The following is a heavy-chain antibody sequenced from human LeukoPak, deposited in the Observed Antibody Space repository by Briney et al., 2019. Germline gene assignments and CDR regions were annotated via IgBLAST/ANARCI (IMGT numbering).Heavy chain of an antibody. CDR1: GGSISSYY. V-gene: IGHV4-59*08. CDR3: APYGSGGGNWFDP. D-gene: IGHD3-10*01. Sequence: SQTLSLTCTVSGGSISSYYWSWIRQPPGKGLEWIGYIYYSGSTNYNPSLKSRVTISVDTSKNQFSLKLSSVTAADTAVYYCAPYGSGGGNWFDPWGQGTLVTVSS. CDR2: IYYSGST. J-gene: IGHJ5*02.